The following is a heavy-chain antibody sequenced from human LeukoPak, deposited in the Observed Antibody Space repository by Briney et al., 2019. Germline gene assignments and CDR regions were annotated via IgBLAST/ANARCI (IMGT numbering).Heavy chain of an antibody. CDR1: GYDFTTYW. D-gene: IGHD6-19*01. J-gene: IGHJ3*02. CDR3: ARRRGIAVAGTSKDAFDI. V-gene: IGHV5-51*01. CDR2: IYPADSDT. Sequence: GESLKISCKGSGYDFTTYWIGWVRQMPGKGLEWMGVIYPADSDTTYSPSFQGQVTISTDKSISTAYLQWSSLKASDTAMYYCARRRGIAVAGTSKDAFDIWGQGTMVTVSS.